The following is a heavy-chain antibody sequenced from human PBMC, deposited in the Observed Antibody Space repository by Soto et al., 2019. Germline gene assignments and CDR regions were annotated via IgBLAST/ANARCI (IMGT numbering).Heavy chain of an antibody. CDR1: GFTFSSYS. CDR2: ISSSSSTI. D-gene: IGHD3-10*01. V-gene: IGHV3-48*01. CDR3: ARDEMTVTYGSGSYPVDY. J-gene: IGHJ4*02. Sequence: GGSLRLSCAASGFTFSSYSMNWVRQAPGKGLEWVSYISSSSSTIYYADSVKGRFTISRDNAKNSLYQQMNSLRAEDTAVYYCARDEMTVTYGSGSYPVDYWGQGTLVTVSS.